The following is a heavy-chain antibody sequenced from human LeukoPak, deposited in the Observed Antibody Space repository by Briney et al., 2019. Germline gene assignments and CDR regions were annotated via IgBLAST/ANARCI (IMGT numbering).Heavy chain of an antibody. Sequence: PSETLSLTCTVSGGSISSYYWSWVRQRPGKGLERMWYIYYSGSTNYNPSLKSRVTISVDTSKNQFSLKLSSVTAADTAVYYCAKSNGYGLVDLWGQGTMVTVSS. J-gene: IGHJ3*01. D-gene: IGHD3-10*01. CDR1: GGSISSYY. V-gene: IGHV4-59*01. CDR3: AKSNGYGLVDL. CDR2: IYYSGST.